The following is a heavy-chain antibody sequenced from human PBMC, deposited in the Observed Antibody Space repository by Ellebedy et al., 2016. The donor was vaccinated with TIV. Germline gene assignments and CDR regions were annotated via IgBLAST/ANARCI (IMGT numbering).Heavy chain of an antibody. Sequence: GESLKISXAASGFIFSTYNMNWVRQAPGKGLEWVSYISRSGSTIYYADSVKGRFSISRDNAKDSLYLQMNSLRDEDTAVYYCAREDIVSTINHWGQGTLVTVSS. J-gene: IGHJ4*02. V-gene: IGHV3-48*02. CDR2: ISRSGSTI. CDR3: AREDIVSTINH. D-gene: IGHD5/OR15-5a*01. CDR1: GFIFSTYN.